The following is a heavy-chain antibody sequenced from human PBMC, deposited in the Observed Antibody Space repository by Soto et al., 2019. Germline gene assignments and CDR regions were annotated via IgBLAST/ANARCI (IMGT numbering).Heavy chain of an antibody. D-gene: IGHD2-15*01. CDR3: ARDRRVGAATGCFDP. Sequence: GGSLRLSCAASGFTFSSYAMHWVRQAPGKGLEWVAVISYDGSNKYYADSVKGRFTISRDNSQNTLYLEMNSLGVEGTAVYYCARDRRVGAATGCFDPWGQGTLVTVSS. CDR1: GFTFSSYA. V-gene: IGHV3-30-3*01. J-gene: IGHJ5*02. CDR2: ISYDGSNK.